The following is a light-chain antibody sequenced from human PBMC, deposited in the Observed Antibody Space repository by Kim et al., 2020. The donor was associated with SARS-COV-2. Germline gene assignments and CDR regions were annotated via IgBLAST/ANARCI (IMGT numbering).Light chain of an antibody. CDR1: QSFNDNF. Sequence: PGVGATLTSRASQSFNDNFLISYQQQPRQEPTHLLSGASSRVNAIPARWFGSGAGTEYILTISKMEPEDDGAYYCRQQCSPLFTFGEGTKVDIK. J-gene: IGKJ4*01. V-gene: IGKV3-20*01. CDR2: GAS. CDR3: RQQCSPLFT.